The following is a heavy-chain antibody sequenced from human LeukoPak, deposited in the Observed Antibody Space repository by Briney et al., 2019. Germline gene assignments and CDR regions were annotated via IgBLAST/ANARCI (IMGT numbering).Heavy chain of an antibody. J-gene: IGHJ6*02. CDR1: GFTFSTYG. V-gene: IGHV3-33*01. CDR3: ARGFGMDV. Sequence: PGRSLRLSCEASGFTFSTYGMHWVRQAPGKGLGWVAVIWYDGSNKNYADSVKGRFTISRDNSKNTLYLQMNSLRAEDTAVYYCARGFGMDVWGQGTTVTVSS. CDR2: IWYDGSNK.